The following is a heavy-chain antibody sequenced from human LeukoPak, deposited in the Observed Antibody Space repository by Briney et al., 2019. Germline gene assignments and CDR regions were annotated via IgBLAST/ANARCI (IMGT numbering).Heavy chain of an antibody. J-gene: IGHJ4*02. Sequence: SETVSLTCAVYGGSFSGYYWSWIRQPPGKGLEWIGEINHSGSNNYNPSLKSRVTISVDTSKNQFSLKLSSVTAADTAVYYCARVGYFDWLLFDYWGQGTLVTVSS. D-gene: IGHD3-9*01. CDR2: INHSGSN. CDR3: ARVGYFDWLLFDY. V-gene: IGHV4-34*01. CDR1: GGSFSGYY.